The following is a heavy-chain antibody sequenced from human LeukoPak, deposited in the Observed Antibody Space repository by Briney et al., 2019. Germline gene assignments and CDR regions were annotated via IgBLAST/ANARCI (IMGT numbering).Heavy chain of an antibody. CDR1: GGSFSGIY. J-gene: IGHJ4*02. Sequence: SETLSLTCAVYGGSFSGIYWSWIRQPPGKGLEWIGEINHSGSTNYNPSLKSRVTISVDTSKNQFSLKLSSVTAADTAVYYCARWSIAAAGRFGYWGQGTLVTVSS. CDR3: ARWSIAAAGRFGY. CDR2: INHSGST. V-gene: IGHV4-34*01. D-gene: IGHD6-13*01.